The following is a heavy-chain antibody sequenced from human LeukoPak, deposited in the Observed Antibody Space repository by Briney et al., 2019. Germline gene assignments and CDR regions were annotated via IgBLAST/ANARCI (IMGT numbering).Heavy chain of an antibody. CDR2: INHSGST. V-gene: IGHV4-34*01. D-gene: IGHD2-15*01. CDR1: GGSFSGYY. CDR3: ARVDCSGGSCYSGYFQH. Sequence: PSETLSLTCAVYGGSFSGYYWSWIRQPPGKGLEWIGEINHSGSTNYNPSLKSRVTISVDTSKSQFSLKLSSVTAADTAVYYCARVDCSGGSCYSGYFQHWGQGTLVTVSS. J-gene: IGHJ1*01.